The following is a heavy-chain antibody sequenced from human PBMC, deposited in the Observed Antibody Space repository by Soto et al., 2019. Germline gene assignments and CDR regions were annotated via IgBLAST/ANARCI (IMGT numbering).Heavy chain of an antibody. J-gene: IGHJ4*02. Sequence: GGSLRLSCAASGFTFSTYNMNWVRQAPGKGLEWVSYISSGSSIIYSADSVKGRFTISRDNAKNSLYLQMNSLRVEDTAVYYCATLDTAEIQTAAYWGQGTLVTVSS. CDR2: ISSGSSII. CDR3: ATLDTAEIQTAAY. CDR1: GFTFSTYN. D-gene: IGHD2-15*01. V-gene: IGHV3-48*01.